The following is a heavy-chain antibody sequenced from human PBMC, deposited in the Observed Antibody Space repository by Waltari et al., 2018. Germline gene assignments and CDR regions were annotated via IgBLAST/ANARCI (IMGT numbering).Heavy chain of an antibody. V-gene: IGHV3-48*03. D-gene: IGHD3-16*01. J-gene: IGHJ6*02. Sequence: DVQLAESAGGLVQPGGSLRLSCSAACFNFNTSELNSLRQAPGKGLEWGSFISRSGTSIYYADSVRGRFTISRDNGKNSLYLKMNSLRPEDTAVYYCAGGEPWPKHYYFYHLDVWGQGTTVTVSS. CDR2: ISRSGTSI. CDR1: CFNFNTSE. CDR3: AGGEPWPKHYYFYHLDV.